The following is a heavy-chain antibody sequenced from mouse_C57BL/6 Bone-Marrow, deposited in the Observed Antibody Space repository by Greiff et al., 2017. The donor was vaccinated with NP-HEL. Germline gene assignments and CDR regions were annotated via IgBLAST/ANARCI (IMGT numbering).Heavy chain of an antibody. J-gene: IGHJ2*01. V-gene: IGHV1-87*01. CDR3: TEGSAVYYCAYYYGSSPYYFCY. D-gene: IGHD1-1*01. CDR2: GQGLEWIG. Sequence: QVQLQQPGPELARPWASVKISCQAFYTFSRRVHFAIRDTNYWMQWVKQRPGQGLEWIGAIYPGNGDTSYKQKFKCKATSTADISSSTAYMQPSSLTTEGSAVYYCAYYYGSSPYYFCYWGQGTTLTVSS. CDR1: YTFSRRVH.